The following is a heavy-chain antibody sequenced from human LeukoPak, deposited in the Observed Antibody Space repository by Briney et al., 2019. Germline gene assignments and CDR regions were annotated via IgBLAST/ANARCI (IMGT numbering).Heavy chain of an antibody. Sequence: GGSLRLSCAASGFTFSNYAISWVRQAPGKGLEWVSAISGSGGSTHYADSVKGRFTISRDNSNNTLYMQMNSLTAEDTAVYYCAKEAYYYASGSYYTGWGQGTLVTVSS. V-gene: IGHV3-23*01. CDR2: ISGSGGST. D-gene: IGHD3-10*01. CDR1: GFTFSNYA. CDR3: AKEAYYYASGSYYTG. J-gene: IGHJ4*02.